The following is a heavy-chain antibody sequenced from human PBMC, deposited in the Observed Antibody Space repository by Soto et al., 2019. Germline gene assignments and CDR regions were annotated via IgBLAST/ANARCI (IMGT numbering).Heavy chain of an antibody. CDR3: ARDSRYCSGGSCYFLAGIVY. D-gene: IGHD2-15*01. J-gene: IGHJ4*02. CDR2: IIPIFGTA. CDR1: GGTFSSYA. V-gene: IGHV1-69*12. Sequence: QVQLVQSGAEVKKPGSSVKVSCKASGGTFSSYAISWVRQAPGQGLEWMGGIIPIFGTANYAQKFQGRVKITGHESTSTAYMELSSVRSEDTAVYYCARDSRYCSGGSCYFLAGIVYWVQGTLVTVSS.